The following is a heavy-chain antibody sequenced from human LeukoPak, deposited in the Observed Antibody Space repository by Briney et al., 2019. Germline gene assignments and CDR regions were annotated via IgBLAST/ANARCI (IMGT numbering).Heavy chain of an antibody. V-gene: IGHV3-48*01. Sequence: GGSLRLSCAASGFTFSSYSMNWVRQAPGKGLEWVSYISSSSSTIYYADSVKGRFTISRDNAKNSLYLQMNSLRAEDTAVYYSARVVGSSSTPYWYYYMDAWGKG. CDR2: ISSSSSTI. J-gene: IGHJ6*03. CDR1: GFTFSSYS. CDR3: ARVVGSSSTPYWYYYMDA. D-gene: IGHD6-13*01.